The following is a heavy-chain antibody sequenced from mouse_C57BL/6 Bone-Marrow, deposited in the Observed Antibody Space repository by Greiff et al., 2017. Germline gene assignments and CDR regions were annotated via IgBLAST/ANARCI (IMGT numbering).Heavy chain of an antibody. CDR3: ARVDTTVVDRYYFYY. CDR2: IDPSDSYT. D-gene: IGHD1-1*01. Sequence: QVQLQQPGAELVMPGASVKLSCKASGYTFTSYWMHWVKQRPGQGLEWIGEIDPSDSYTNYNHKFKGKSTLTVDKSSSTSYMQLSSLTSEDSAVYYCARVDTTVVDRYYFYYWGQGTTLTVSS. V-gene: IGHV1-69*01. CDR1: GYTFTSYW. J-gene: IGHJ2*01.